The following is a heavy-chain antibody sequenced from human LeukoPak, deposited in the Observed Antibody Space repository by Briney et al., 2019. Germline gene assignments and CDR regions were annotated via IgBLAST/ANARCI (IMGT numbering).Heavy chain of an antibody. CDR2: ISVNGGTT. J-gene: IGHJ4*02. V-gene: IGHV3-23*01. CDR3: AKLSLSGRSQSADY. CDR1: GFTFSSYA. D-gene: IGHD3-10*01. Sequence: PGGSLRLSCAASGFTFSSYAMTWVRQAPGKGLEWVSSISVNGGTTYYADSVKGRFTISRDSSKNTLYLQMNSLRAEDTAVYYCAKLSLSGRSQSADYWGQGTLVTVSS.